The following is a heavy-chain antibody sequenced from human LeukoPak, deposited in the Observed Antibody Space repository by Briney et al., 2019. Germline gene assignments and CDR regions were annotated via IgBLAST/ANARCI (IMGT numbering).Heavy chain of an antibody. Sequence: SETLSLTCTVSGGSISSYYWSWIRQPPGKGLEWIGYIYYSGSTNYNPSLKSRVTISVDTSKNQFSLKLSSVTAADTAVYYCASDSGSYYFDYWGQGTLVTVSS. CDR1: GGSISSYY. V-gene: IGHV4-59*01. CDR3: ASDSGSYYFDY. CDR2: IYYSGST. J-gene: IGHJ4*02. D-gene: IGHD1-26*01.